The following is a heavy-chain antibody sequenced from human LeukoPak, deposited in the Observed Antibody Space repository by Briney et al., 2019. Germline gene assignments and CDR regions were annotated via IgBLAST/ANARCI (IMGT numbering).Heavy chain of an antibody. D-gene: IGHD3-10*01. CDR2: IYSGGST. CDR1: GFTFSSYA. V-gene: IGHV3-66*01. CDR3: AREGYYGSGFDWFDP. J-gene: IGHJ5*02. Sequence: PGGSLRLSCAASGFTFSSYAMSWVRQAPGKGLEWVSVIYSGGSTYYADSVKGRFTISRDNSKNTLYLQMNSLRAEDTAVYYCAREGYYGSGFDWFDPWGQGTLVTVSS.